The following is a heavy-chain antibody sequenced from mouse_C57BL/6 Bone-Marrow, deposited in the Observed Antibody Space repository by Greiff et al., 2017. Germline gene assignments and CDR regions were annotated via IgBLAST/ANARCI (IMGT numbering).Heavy chain of an antibody. J-gene: IGHJ2*01. V-gene: IGHV1-81*01. Sequence: QVQLQQSGAELARPGASVKLSCKASGYTFTSYGISWVKQRTGQGLEWIGEIYPRSGNTYYNEKFKGKATLTADKSSSTAYMELRSLTSEDSAVYFCARKRGWLLPEDDWGQGTTLTVSS. CDR1: GYTFTSYG. D-gene: IGHD2-3*01. CDR3: ARKRGWLLPEDD. CDR2: IYPRSGNT.